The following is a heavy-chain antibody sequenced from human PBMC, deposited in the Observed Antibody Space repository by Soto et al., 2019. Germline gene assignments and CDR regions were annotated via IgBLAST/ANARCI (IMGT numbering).Heavy chain of an antibody. CDR3: AIGPYYDYVWGSYRWGAFDI. CDR2: IIPIFGTA. J-gene: IGHJ3*02. Sequence: QVQLVQSGAEVKKPGSSVKVSCKASGGTFSSYAISWVRQAPGQGLEWMGGIIPIFGTANYAQKFQGRVTITADKSTSTAYMELSSLRSEDPAVYYCAIGPYYDYVWGSYRWGAFDIWGQGTMVSVSS. CDR1: GGTFSSYA. D-gene: IGHD3-16*02. V-gene: IGHV1-69*06.